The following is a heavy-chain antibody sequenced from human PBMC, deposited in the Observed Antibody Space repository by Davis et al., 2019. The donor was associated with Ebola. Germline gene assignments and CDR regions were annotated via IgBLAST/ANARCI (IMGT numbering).Heavy chain of an antibody. D-gene: IGHD1-26*01. CDR3: TTVDY. CDR1: GFTFSNYG. J-gene: IGHJ4*02. Sequence: PGGSLRLSCAASGFTFSNYGMHWVRQTPGKGLEWVAVISYDGSKKYYVDSVKGRFTISRDNSKNTLYLQMNSLRTEDTAVYYCTTVDYWGQGTLVTVSS. V-gene: IGHV3-30*03. CDR2: ISYDGSKK.